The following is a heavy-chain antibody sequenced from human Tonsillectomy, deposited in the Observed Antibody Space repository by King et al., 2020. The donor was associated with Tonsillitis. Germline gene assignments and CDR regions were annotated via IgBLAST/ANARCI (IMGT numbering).Heavy chain of an antibody. Sequence: VQLVESGGGLVQPGGSLRLSCAASGFTFSSYWMHWVRQAPGKGLVWVSRINSDGSSTSDADTVKGRFTISRDNAKNTLYLQMNSLRAEDTAVYYCARARVVAVEFVYWGQGTLVTVSS. CDR2: INSDGSST. CDR1: GFTFSSYW. V-gene: IGHV3-74*02. J-gene: IGHJ4*02. CDR3: ARARVVAVEFVY. D-gene: IGHD2-15*01.